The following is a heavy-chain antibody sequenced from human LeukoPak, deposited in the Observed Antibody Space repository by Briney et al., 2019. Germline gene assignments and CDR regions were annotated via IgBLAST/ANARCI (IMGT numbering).Heavy chain of an antibody. CDR2: ISYDGSNK. CDR3: AKSTLDIVVVPAVMSRYYYGMDV. D-gene: IGHD2-2*03. J-gene: IGHJ6*02. V-gene: IGHV3-30*18. Sequence: GGSLRLSCAASGFTFSSYGMHWVRQAPGKGLEWVAVISYDGSNKYYADSVKGRFTISRDNSKNTLYLQMNSLRAEDTAAYYCAKSTLDIVVVPAVMSRYYYGMDVWGQGTTVTVSS. CDR1: GFTFSSYG.